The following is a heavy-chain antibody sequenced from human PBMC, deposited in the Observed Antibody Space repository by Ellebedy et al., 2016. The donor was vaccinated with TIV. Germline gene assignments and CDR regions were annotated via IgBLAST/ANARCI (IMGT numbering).Heavy chain of an antibody. CDR3: AREGDTAMVHGMDV. CDR1: GFTFSDYY. J-gene: IGHJ6*02. D-gene: IGHD5-18*01. Sequence: PGGSLRLSCAASGFTFSDYYMSWIRQAPGKGLEWVSYISSSGSTIYYADSVKGRFTISRDNAKNSLYLQMNSLRDEDTAVYYCAREGDTAMVHGMDVWGQGTTVTVSS. CDR2: ISSSGSTI. V-gene: IGHV3-11*01.